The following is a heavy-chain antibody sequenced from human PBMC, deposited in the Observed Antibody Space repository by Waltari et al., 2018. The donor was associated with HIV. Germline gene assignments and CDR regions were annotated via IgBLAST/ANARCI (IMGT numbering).Heavy chain of an antibody. D-gene: IGHD4-17*01. CDR2: VYPGDSDT. CDR1: GYSFSDYW. V-gene: IGHV5-51*01. J-gene: IGHJ3*01. Sequence: EVQLVQSGAEVKKPGESLKIPCKASGYSFSDYWVAWVRQMPGKGLEWMGIVYPGDSDTRYSPSFQGQVTISADKSTNTAYLQWNSLKASDTAIYFCARGGLPGIFGDYKGSAFDLWGQGTKVTVSS. CDR3: ARGGLPGIFGDYKGSAFDL.